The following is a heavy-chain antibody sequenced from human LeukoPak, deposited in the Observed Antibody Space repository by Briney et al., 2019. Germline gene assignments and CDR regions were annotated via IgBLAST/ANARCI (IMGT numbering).Heavy chain of an antibody. D-gene: IGHD2-15*01. CDR1: GYTLTELS. Sequence: ASVKVSCKVSGYTLTELSMHWVRQAPGKGLEWMGGFDPEDGETIYAQKFQGRVTMTEDTSTDTAYMELSSLRSEDTAAYYCATKVGVVAAADYGDYADYWGQGTLVTVSS. CDR2: FDPEDGET. CDR3: ATKVGVVAAADYGDYADY. V-gene: IGHV1-24*01. J-gene: IGHJ4*02.